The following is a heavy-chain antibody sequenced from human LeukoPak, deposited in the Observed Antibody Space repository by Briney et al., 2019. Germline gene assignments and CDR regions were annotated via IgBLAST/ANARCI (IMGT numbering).Heavy chain of an antibody. J-gene: IGHJ5*02. D-gene: IGHD2-15*01. CDR2: ISGSGGST. CDR3: AKDRGYSRGGGGWFDP. CDR1: GFTFSSYA. V-gene: IGHV3-23*01. Sequence: GGSLRLSCAASGFTFSSYAMSWVRQAPGKGLEWVSAISGSGGSTNYADSVKGRFIISRDNSKNTLYLQMNSLRAEDTAVYYCAKDRGYSRGGGGWFDPWGQGTLVTVSS.